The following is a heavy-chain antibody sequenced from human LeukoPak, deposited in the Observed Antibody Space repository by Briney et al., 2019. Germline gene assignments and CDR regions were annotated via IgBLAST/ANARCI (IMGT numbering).Heavy chain of an antibody. CDR3: ARTHINGWCFDS. V-gene: IGHV3-23*01. Sequence: PGGSLRLSCAASGFTFSHYAMSWVRQAPGKGLEWVSIITFNGGNTYYASVKGRFTIPRDNSKNTLYLQMSSLRAENTAVYYCARTHINGWCFDSWGQGTLVTVSS. CDR1: GFTFSHYA. J-gene: IGHJ4*02. D-gene: IGHD6-19*01. CDR2: ITFNGGNT.